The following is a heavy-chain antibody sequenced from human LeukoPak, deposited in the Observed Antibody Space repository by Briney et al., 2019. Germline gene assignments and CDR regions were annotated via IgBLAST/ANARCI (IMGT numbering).Heavy chain of an antibody. CDR1: GGTFSSYA. J-gene: IGHJ6*02. V-gene: IGHV1-69*04. D-gene: IGHD3-10*01. Sequence: ASVKVSCKASGGTFSSYAISWVRQAPGQGLEWMGRIIPILGIANYAQKFQGRVTITADKSTSTAYMELSSLRSEDTAVYYCARGRGSGSYFSGYYGMDVWGQGTTVTVSS. CDR2: IIPILGIA. CDR3: ARGRGSGSYFSGYYGMDV.